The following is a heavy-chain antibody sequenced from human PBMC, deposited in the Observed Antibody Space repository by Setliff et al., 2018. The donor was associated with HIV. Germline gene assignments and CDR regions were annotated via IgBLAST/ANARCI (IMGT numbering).Heavy chain of an antibody. CDR3: ARATMIVVGGAFDI. CDR2: ISSSSSYI. CDR1: GFTFSPYW. Sequence: LRLSCAVSGFTFSPYWMHWVRQVSGKGLEWVSSISSSSSYIYYADSVKGRFTISRDNAKNSLYLQMNSLRAEDTAVYYCARATMIVVGGAFDIWGQGTMVTVSS. V-gene: IGHV3-21*01. D-gene: IGHD3-22*01. J-gene: IGHJ3*02.